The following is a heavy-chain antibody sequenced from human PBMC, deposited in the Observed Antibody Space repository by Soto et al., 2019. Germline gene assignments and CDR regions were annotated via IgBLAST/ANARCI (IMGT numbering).Heavy chain of an antibody. J-gene: IGHJ3*02. V-gene: IGHV3-15*01. CDR1: GFTFSNAW. D-gene: IGHD6-13*01. CDR3: TTDPCIAAALNAFDI. Sequence: GGSLRLSCAASGFTFSNAWMSWVRQAPGKGLEWVGRIKSKTDGGTTDYAAPVKSRFTISRDDSKNTLYLQMNSLKTEDTAVYYCTTDPCIAAALNAFDIWGQGTMVTVSS. CDR2: IKSKTDGGTT.